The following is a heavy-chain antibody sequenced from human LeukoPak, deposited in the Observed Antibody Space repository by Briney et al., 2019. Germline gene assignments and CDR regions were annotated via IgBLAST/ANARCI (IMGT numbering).Heavy chain of an antibody. J-gene: IGHJ4*02. CDR2: INSDGTST. CDR3: VAARADFDY. V-gene: IGHV3-74*01. Sequence: GGSLRLSCAASGVTLSSYWMHWVRQAPGKGLVWVSRINSDGTSTTYADPVKRRFTISRDTAKNSLYLQMKSLRAEDTAVYYCVAARADFDYWGQGTLVTVSS. D-gene: IGHD2-15*01. CDR1: GVTLSSYW.